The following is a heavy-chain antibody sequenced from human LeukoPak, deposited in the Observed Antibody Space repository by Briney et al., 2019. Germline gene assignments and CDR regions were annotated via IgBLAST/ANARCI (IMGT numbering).Heavy chain of an antibody. CDR1: GGTFSSYA. J-gene: IGHJ4*02. D-gene: IGHD3-22*01. CDR2: IIPIFGTA. V-gene: IGHV1-69*01. Sequence: SVKVSCKASGGTFSSYAISWVRQAPGQGLEWMGGIIPIFGTANYAQKFQGRATITADESTSTAYMELSSLRSEDTAVYYCARGPFSKAWLAHYYFDYWGQGTLVTVSS. CDR3: ARGPFSKAWLAHYYFDY.